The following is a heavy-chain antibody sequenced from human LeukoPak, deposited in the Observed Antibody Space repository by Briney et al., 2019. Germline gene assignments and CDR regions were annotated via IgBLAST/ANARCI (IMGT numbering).Heavy chain of an antibody. CDR1: GFDFSSYA. J-gene: IGHJ4*02. V-gene: IGHV3-23*01. CDR2: IGAYAART. Sequence: GGSLRLSCVASGFDFSSYAMTWVRQAPGRGLEWVSTIGAYAARTYYADSVKGRFTTSRENSKSTLYLQMNSLRAEDTAVYYCAKDGQWLGQGYFDYWGQGTLVTVSS. CDR3: AKDGQWLGQGYFDY. D-gene: IGHD6-19*01.